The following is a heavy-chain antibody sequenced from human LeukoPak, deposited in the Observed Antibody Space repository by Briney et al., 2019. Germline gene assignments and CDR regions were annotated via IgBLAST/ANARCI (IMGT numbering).Heavy chain of an antibody. CDR2: IYYSGST. J-gene: IGHJ3*02. Sequence: PSETLSLTCTVSGGSISSYYWSWIRQPPGKGLEWIGYIYYSGSTNYNPSLKSRVTISVDTSKNQFSLELSSVTAADTAVYYCARVYSIDYYDSSGSLPSDAFDIWGQGTMVTVSS. V-gene: IGHV4-59*01. CDR1: GGSISSYY. CDR3: ARVYSIDYYDSSGSLPSDAFDI. D-gene: IGHD3-22*01.